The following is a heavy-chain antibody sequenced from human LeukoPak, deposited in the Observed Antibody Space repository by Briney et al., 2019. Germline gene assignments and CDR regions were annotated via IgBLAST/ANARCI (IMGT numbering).Heavy chain of an antibody. D-gene: IGHD3-10*01. CDR3: AREWFGEPD. CDR2: IYTSGST. CDR1: GGSISSGSYY. V-gene: IGHV4-61*02. Sequence: SETLPLTCTVSGGSISSGSYYWSWIRQPAGKGLEWIGRIYTSGSTNYNPSLKSRVTISVDTSKNQFSLKLSSVTAADTAVYYCAREWFGEPDWGQGTLVTVSS. J-gene: IGHJ4*02.